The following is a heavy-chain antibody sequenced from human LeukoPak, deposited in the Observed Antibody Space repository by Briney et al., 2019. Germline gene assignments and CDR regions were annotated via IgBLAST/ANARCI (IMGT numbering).Heavy chain of an antibody. CDR3: ARADGAQTFPFDY. Sequence: SETLSLTCAVYGGSFSGYYWSWIRQPPGKGLEWIGEINPGGNTNYNPSLKSRVTISVDTSKNQFSLKLTSVAAADTAVYYCARADGAQTFPFDYWSLGTLVTVSS. D-gene: IGHD4/OR15-4a*01. CDR2: INPGGNT. J-gene: IGHJ4*02. V-gene: IGHV4-34*01. CDR1: GGSFSGYY.